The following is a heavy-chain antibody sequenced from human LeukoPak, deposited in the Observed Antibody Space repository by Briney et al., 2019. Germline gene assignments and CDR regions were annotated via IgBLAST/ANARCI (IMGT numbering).Heavy chain of an antibody. Sequence: SETLSLTCAVYGGSFSGYYWSWIRQPPGKGLEWIGEINHSGSTNYNPSLKSRVTISVDTSKNQFSLKLSSVTAADTAVYYCARHSYLYDYVWGSYRVLDYWGQGTLVTVSS. CDR2: INHSGST. D-gene: IGHD3-16*01. CDR3: ARHSYLYDYVWGSYRVLDY. J-gene: IGHJ4*02. V-gene: IGHV4-34*01. CDR1: GGSFSGYY.